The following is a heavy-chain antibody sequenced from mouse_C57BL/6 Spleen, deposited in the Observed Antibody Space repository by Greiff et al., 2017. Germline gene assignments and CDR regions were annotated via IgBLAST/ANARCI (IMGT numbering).Heavy chain of an antibody. CDR1: GFTFSSYG. CDR3: ARHRNYLDY. CDR2: ISSGGSYT. V-gene: IGHV5-6*01. J-gene: IGHJ2*01. D-gene: IGHD2-5*01. Sequence: EVHLVESGGDLVKPGASLKLSCAASGFTFSSYGMSWVRQTPDKRLEWVATISSGGSYTYYPDSVKGRFTISRDNAKNTLYLQMSSLKSEDTAMYYCARHRNYLDYWGQGTTLTVSS.